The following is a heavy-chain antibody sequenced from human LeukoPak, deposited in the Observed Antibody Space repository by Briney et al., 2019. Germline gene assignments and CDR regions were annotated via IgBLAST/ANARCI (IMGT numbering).Heavy chain of an antibody. V-gene: IGHV3-23*01. CDR3: AKDATRISGWYYFDY. CDR1: GFTFTNYD. J-gene: IGHJ4*02. Sequence: PGGSLRLSCAASGFTFTNYDMTWVRPAPGKGLEWVSGISNIGGRTYYADSVRGRFTISRDNSKNTLYLEINSLRADDTGVYYCAKDATRISGWYYFDYWGQGTLVTVSS. CDR2: ISNIGGRT. D-gene: IGHD6-19*01.